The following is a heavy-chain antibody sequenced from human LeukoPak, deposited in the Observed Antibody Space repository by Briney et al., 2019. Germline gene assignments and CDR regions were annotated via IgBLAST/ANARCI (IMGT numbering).Heavy chain of an antibody. D-gene: IGHD1-26*01. CDR1: GFTFSSYA. CDR2: ISGSGGST. J-gene: IGHJ5*02. V-gene: IGHV3-23*01. CDR3: AKSAIVGATRYNWFDP. Sequence: TGGSLRLSCAASGFTFSSYAMSWVRQAPGKGLEWVSAISGSGGSTYYADSVKGRFTISRDNSKNTLYLQMNSLRAEDTAVYYCAKSAIVGATRYNWFDPWGQGTLVTVSS.